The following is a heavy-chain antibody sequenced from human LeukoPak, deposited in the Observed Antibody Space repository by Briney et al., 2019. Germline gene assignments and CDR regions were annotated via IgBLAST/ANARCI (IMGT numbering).Heavy chain of an antibody. V-gene: IGHV1-69*13. D-gene: IGHD3-3*01. CDR1: GGTFSSYA. J-gene: IGHJ4*02. Sequence: GASVKVSCKASGGTFSSYAISWVRQAPGQGLEWMGGIIPIFGTANYAQKFQGRVTITADESTSTAYMELRSLRSEDTAVYYCAGPYDFWSGYYSPFDYWGQGTLVTVSS. CDR2: IIPIFGTA. CDR3: AGPYDFWSGYYSPFDY.